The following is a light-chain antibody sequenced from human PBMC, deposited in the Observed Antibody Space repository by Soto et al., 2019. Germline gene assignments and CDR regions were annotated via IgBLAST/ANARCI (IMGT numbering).Light chain of an antibody. CDR2: AAS. CDR3: QQVNTYPYT. V-gene: IGKV1-9*01. J-gene: IGKJ2*01. CDR1: QGISSY. Sequence: IQLTQSPSSLSASVGDRVTITCRASQGISSYLAWYQQKPGKAPNLLIYAASTLQSGVPSRFSGSESGTDFTLTISSLQPEDFATYYCQQVNTYPYTFGQGTNLDIK.